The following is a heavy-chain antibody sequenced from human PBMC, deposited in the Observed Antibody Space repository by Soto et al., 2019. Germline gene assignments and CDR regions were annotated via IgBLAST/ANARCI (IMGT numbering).Heavy chain of an antibody. CDR3: AKSVYNWNDGFFDY. V-gene: IGHV3-30*18. CDR1: GFTFSTYG. J-gene: IGHJ4*02. D-gene: IGHD1-1*01. Sequence: QVQLMESGGGVVQPGRSLRLSCAASGFTFSTYGMHWVRQAPGKGLEWVAVISYDGNNKYYADSVKGRFTISRDSSENTLYLQMNSLRAEDTAVYYCAKSVYNWNDGFFDYWGQGTLVTVSS. CDR2: ISYDGNNK.